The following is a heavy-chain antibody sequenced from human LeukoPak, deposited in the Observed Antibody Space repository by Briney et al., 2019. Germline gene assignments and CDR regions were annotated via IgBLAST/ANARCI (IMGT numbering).Heavy chain of an antibody. Sequence: ASVKVSCKASGGTFTSYAISWVRQAPRQGLEWMGRIIPIFGTANYAQKFQGRVTITTDQSTSTAYMELSSLRSEDTAVYYCAVGGYSYGHFDYWGQGTLVTVSA. D-gene: IGHD5-18*01. V-gene: IGHV1-69*05. J-gene: IGHJ4*02. CDR3: AVGGYSYGHFDY. CDR1: GGTFTSYA. CDR2: IIPIFGTA.